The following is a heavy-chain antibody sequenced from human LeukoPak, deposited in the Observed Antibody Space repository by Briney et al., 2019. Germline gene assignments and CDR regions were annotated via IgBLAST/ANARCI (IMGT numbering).Heavy chain of an antibody. Sequence: SETLSLTCTVSGGSISSGGYYWSWIRQPPGKGLEWIGEINHSGSTNYNPSLKSRVTISVDTSKNQFSLKLSSVTAADTAVYYCARDSRDPLRNYLPGIRTSIVGSSRGRAFDIWGQGTMVTVSS. CDR2: INHSGST. CDR3: ARDSRDPLRNYLPGIRTSIVGSSRGRAFDI. V-gene: IGHV4-39*07. D-gene: IGHD1-7*01. CDR1: GGSISSGGYY. J-gene: IGHJ3*02.